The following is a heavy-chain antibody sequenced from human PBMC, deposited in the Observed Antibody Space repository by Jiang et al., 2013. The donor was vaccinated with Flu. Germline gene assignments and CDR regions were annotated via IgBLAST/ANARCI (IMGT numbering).Heavy chain of an antibody. V-gene: IGHV4-34*01. J-gene: IGHJ4*02. CDR3: ARGATRGY. D-gene: IGHD1-26*01. Sequence: LLKPSETLSLTCAVYGGSFSGYYGSWIRQPPGKGLEWIGEINHSGSTNYNPSLKSRVTISVDTSKNQFSLKLSSVTAADTAVYYCARGATRGYWGQGTLVTVSS. CDR2: INHSGST. CDR1: GGSFSGYY.